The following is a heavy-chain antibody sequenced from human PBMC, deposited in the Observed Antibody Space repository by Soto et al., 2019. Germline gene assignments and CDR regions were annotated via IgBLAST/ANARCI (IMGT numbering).Heavy chain of an antibody. V-gene: IGHV4-31*03. CDR1: GGSISSGGYY. J-gene: IGHJ6*02. Sequence: SETLSLTCTVSGGSISSGGYYWSWIRQHPGKGLEWIGYIYYSGSTYYNPSLKSRVTISVDTSKNQFSLKLSSVTAADTAVYYCAASCVGCGGFNYYGMDVWGQGKMVTVSS. CDR2: IYYSGST. D-gene: IGHD2-21*01. CDR3: AASCVGCGGFNYYGMDV.